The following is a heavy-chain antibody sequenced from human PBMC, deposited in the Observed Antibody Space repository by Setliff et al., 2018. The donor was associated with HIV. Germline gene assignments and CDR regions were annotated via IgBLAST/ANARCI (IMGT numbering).Heavy chain of an antibody. D-gene: IGHD3-10*01. J-gene: IGHJ4*02. Sequence: ASVKVSCKASGYSFARYGLSWVRQAPGQGLEWMGWISTYNGNTNYAQKFQGRVTLTTDTSTNTAYMELRGLKSDDTAMYYCARDSEAGVWGQGTLVTVSS. V-gene: IGHV1-18*01. CDR1: GYSFARYG. CDR3: ARDSEAGV. CDR2: ISTYNGNT.